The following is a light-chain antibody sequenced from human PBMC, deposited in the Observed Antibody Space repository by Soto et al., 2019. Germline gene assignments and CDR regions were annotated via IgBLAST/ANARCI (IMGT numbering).Light chain of an antibody. J-gene: IGKJ5*01. Sequence: EIVMTQSPATLSMSPGERASLSCRASQSVSSKLAWYQQKPVQAPRLLIYAASTRATGIPARFSGSGSGTEFTLTISTLQSEDFAHYYCQHYYNWPPITFSQGTLLEIK. CDR2: AAS. V-gene: IGKV3-15*01. CDR3: QHYYNWPPIT. CDR1: QSVSSK.